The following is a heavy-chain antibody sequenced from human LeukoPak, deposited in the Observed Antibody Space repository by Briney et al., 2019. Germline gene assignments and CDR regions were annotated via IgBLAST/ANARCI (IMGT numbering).Heavy chain of an antibody. CDR1: GFTFSSYS. CDR3: ARELAGSGYYGSKGFSN. CDR2: ITNSSSYI. D-gene: IGHD3-10*01. Sequence: GGSLRLSCAASGFTFSSYSMNWVRKAPGKGLQWVSSITNSSSYISYADSVKRRFTISRDNAKNSLHLQMNSLRAEDTAVYYCARELAGSGYYGSKGFSNWGQGTLVTVSS. V-gene: IGHV3-21*01. J-gene: IGHJ4*02.